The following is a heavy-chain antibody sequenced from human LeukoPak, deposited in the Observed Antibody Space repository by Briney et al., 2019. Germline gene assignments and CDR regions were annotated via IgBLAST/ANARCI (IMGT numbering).Heavy chain of an antibody. V-gene: IGHV3-7*01. Sequence: GGSLRLACAASGFTFSGFWMSWVRQTPGKGLEWVANIKQDGSEKYYVDSVKGRFTISRDNAKNSLSLQMNGLRVEDTAVYYCARAGSFWHYVYWGQGTLVTVSS. CDR1: GFTFSGFW. CDR2: IKQDGSEK. J-gene: IGHJ4*02. D-gene: IGHD1-7*01. CDR3: ARAGSFWHYVY.